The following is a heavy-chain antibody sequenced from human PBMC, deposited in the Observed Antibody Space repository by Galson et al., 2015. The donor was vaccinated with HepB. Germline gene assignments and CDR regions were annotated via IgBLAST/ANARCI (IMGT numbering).Heavy chain of an antibody. CDR1: GFTFSIYG. V-gene: IGHV3-30-3*01. CDR3: ARDYSSSGWGRMDV. J-gene: IGHJ6*02. CDR2: ISHDGSNK. Sequence: SLRLSCAASGFTFSIYGLHWVRQAPGKGLECVALISHDGSNKYYADSVKGRFTISRDNSKNTLHLQMNSLRAEDTAVYYCARDYSSSGWGRMDVWGQGTTVTVSS. D-gene: IGHD3-22*01.